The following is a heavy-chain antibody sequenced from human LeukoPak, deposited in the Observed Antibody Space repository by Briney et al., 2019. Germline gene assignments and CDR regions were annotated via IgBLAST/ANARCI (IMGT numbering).Heavy chain of an antibody. CDR1: GGSISSSH. D-gene: IGHD3-10*01. Sequence: SETLSLTCSVSGGSISSSHWSWIRQPAGKALEWIGIIYNSGNTNYNPSLKSRVTISVDKSKNQFSLKLSSVTAADTAVYYCARAETGYFDNWGQGTLVTVSS. CDR2: IYNSGNT. V-gene: IGHV4-4*09. CDR3: ARAETGYFDN. J-gene: IGHJ4*02.